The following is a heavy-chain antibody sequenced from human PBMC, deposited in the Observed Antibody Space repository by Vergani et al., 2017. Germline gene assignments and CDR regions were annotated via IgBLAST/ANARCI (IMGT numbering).Heavy chain of an antibody. CDR1: RFTFNNYA. Sequence: EVQLLESGGGLEQPGGSLRLSCAASRFTFNNYAMTWVRQAPGKGLEWVSSISGSGYNTYYADSVKGRFTVSRDNSKNTLYLRISSLRVDDTAVYYWASQQWELYYWGQGILVTVSS. V-gene: IGHV3-23*01. J-gene: IGHJ4*02. CDR3: ASQQWELYY. D-gene: IGHD1-26*01. CDR2: ISGSGYNT.